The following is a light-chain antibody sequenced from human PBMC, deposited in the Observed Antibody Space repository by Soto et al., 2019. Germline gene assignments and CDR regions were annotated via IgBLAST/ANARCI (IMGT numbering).Light chain of an antibody. CDR1: QSVSNH. Sequence: EVVMTQSPATLSVSPGERATLSCRASQSVSNHLAWYQQEPGQAPRLLIYHASTRATGIPARFSGGGSGTEFTLSITSLQSEDSAVYYCQQYHDWWTFGQGTKVEIE. CDR3: QQYHDWWT. J-gene: IGKJ1*01. V-gene: IGKV3-15*01. CDR2: HAS.